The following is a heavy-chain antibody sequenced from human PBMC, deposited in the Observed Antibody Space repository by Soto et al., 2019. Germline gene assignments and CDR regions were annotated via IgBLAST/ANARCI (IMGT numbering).Heavy chain of an antibody. CDR1: GGSSNSGGYY. Sequence: QVQLQESGPGLVKPSQTLSLTCTISGGSSNSGGYYWSWIRQHPGKGLEWIGYISYSGSTYYNPSLKSRVTISVDTSKNQLSLKLSSVTAADTAVYYCPTSDYDSSGYYGGFDYWGQGTLVTVSS. J-gene: IGHJ4*02. V-gene: IGHV4-31*03. CDR2: ISYSGST. CDR3: PTSDYDSSGYYGGFDY. D-gene: IGHD3-22*01.